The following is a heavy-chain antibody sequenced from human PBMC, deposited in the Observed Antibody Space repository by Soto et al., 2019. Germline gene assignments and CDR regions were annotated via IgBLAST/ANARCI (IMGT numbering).Heavy chain of an antibody. Sequence: QEQLVESGGGVVQPGTSLRLSCAASGFTFNTYGMHWVRQAPGKGLEWVAVISYDGSEKYYVDSVKGRFTISKDNSKNTLYLQMTSLRPEDTAVYYCAKSPNFYCSSPNCYKYYFDHWGQGTRVTVAS. J-gene: IGHJ4*02. CDR3: AKSPNFYCSSPNCYKYYFDH. D-gene: IGHD2-2*02. CDR1: GFTFNTYG. CDR2: ISYDGSEK. V-gene: IGHV3-30*18.